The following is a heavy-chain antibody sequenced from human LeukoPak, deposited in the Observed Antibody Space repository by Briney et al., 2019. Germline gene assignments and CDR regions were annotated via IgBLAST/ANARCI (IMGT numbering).Heavy chain of an antibody. CDR2: ISSNGGST. V-gene: IGHV3-64*01. D-gene: IGHD5-18*01. Sequence: PGGSLRLSCAASGFTFSSYAMHWVRQAPGKGLEYVSAISSNGGSTYYANSVKGRFTISRDNSKNTLYLQMGSLRAEDMAVYYCARGVRGYSYGYSPPFDYWGQGTLVTVSS. J-gene: IGHJ4*02. CDR1: GFTFSSYA. CDR3: ARGVRGYSYGYSPPFDY.